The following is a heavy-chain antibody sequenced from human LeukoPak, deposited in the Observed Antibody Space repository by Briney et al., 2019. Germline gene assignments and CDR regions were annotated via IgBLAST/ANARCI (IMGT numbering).Heavy chain of an antibody. V-gene: IGHV3-23*01. D-gene: IGHD2-21*02. CDR2: ISGSGGST. Sequence: LGGSLRLSCAASGFTFSSYAMSWVCQAPGKGLEWVSAISGSGGSTYYADSVKGRFTISRDNSKNTLYLQMNSLRAEDTAVYYCAKDPGMTADPFDYWGQGTLVTVSS. J-gene: IGHJ4*02. CDR3: AKDPGMTADPFDY. CDR1: GFTFSSYA.